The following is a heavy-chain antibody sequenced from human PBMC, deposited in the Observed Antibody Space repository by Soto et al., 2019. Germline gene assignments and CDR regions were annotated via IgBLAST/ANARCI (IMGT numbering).Heavy chain of an antibody. Sequence: QLQLQESGPGLVKPSETLSLTCTVSGGSISSSSYYWGWIRQPPGKGLEWIGSIYYSGSTYYNPSLKSRVTISVDTSKNQFSLKLSSVTAADTAVYYGARHAGELPFEDAFDIWGQGTMVTVSS. V-gene: IGHV4-39*01. CDR3: ARHAGELPFEDAFDI. CDR2: IYYSGST. D-gene: IGHD1-26*01. CDR1: GGSISSSSYY. J-gene: IGHJ3*02.